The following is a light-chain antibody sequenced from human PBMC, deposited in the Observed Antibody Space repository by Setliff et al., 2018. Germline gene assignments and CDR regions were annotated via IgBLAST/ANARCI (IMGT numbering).Light chain of an antibody. CDR1: SSVVGGYNY. Sequence: QSALTQPPSASGSPGQSVTISCTGTSSVVGGYNYVSWYQQHPGKAPKLMIYEVTKRPPGVPARFSGSNSGNTASLTVSGLQAEDEADYYCSSYTSNTFVFAAGTKV. V-gene: IGLV2-8*01. CDR2: EVT. J-gene: IGLJ1*01. CDR3: SSYTSNTFV.